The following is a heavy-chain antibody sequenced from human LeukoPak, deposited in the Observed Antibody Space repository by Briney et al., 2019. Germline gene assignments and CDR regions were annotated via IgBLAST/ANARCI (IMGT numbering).Heavy chain of an antibody. CDR3: ARDKWGRRGYYFDY. J-gene: IGHJ4*02. Sequence: SLSLSCAPSGVTFSSYSMHWVRHAPRERLVWVSRINSDGSSTSYADSVKRRFTISRDNAKNTLYLQMNSLRAEDTAVYYCARDKWGRRGYYFDYWGQGTLVTVSS. CDR1: GVTFSSYS. V-gene: IGHV3-74*01. D-gene: IGHD7-27*01. CDR2: INSDGSST.